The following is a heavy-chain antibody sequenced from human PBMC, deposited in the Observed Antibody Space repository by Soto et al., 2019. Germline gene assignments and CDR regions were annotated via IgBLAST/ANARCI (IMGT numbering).Heavy chain of an antibody. CDR3: ARFTHYYFDY. V-gene: IGHV4-59*08. CDR2: IYYSGNT. J-gene: IGHJ4*02. CDR1: GGSLSNSY. Sequence: SETLSLTCTVSGGSLSNSYWSWIRQPPGKGLEWIGYIYYSGNTIYNPSLKSRVTMSVDTSKNQFSLNLSSVTAADTAMYFCARFTHYYFDYWGQGTLVTVSS.